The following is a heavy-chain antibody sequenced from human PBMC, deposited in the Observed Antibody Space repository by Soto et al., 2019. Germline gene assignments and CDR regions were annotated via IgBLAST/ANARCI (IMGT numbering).Heavy chain of an antibody. D-gene: IGHD3-10*01. CDR1: GGTFSSYA. Sequence: SVKVSCKASGGTFSSYAISWVRQAPGQGLEWMGGIIPIFGTANYAQKFQGRVTITADKSTNTAYMELSSLRSEDTAVYYCARGPMVRGVIIPTYYFDYWGQGTLVTVSS. CDR3: ARGPMVRGVIIPTYYFDY. CDR2: IIPIFGTA. J-gene: IGHJ4*02. V-gene: IGHV1-69*06.